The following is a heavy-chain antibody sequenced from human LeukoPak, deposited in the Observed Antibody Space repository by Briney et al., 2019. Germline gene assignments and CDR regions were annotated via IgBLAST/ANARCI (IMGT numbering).Heavy chain of an antibody. D-gene: IGHD5-12*01. J-gene: IGHJ4*02. CDR2: ISSNGGST. Sequence: GGSLRLSCPASGFTFSSYAMHWVRQAPGKGLEYVSGISSNGGSTYYADSVKGTFTISRDNSKNTLYLQMSSLRAEDTAMYYCVKLSPYSGYDYWGQGTLVTVSS. V-gene: IGHV3-64D*09. CDR3: VKLSPYSGYDY. CDR1: GFTFSSYA.